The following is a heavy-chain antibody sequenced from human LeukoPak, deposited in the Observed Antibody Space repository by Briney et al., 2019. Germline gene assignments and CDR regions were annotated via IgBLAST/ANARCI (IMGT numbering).Heavy chain of an antibody. Sequence: ASVKVSCKLSGYTGFELSMNWVRQAPGKGLEWMGGFVPEDARTIYAQKFQGRVTMTEDTSTDTAYMELSSLTSEDTAVYYCTTHSTFGVVTYAFHLWGRGTLVTVSS. CDR1: GYTGFELS. V-gene: IGHV1-24*01. CDR2: FVPEDART. CDR3: TTHSTFGVVTYAFHL. J-gene: IGHJ3*01. D-gene: IGHD3-3*01.